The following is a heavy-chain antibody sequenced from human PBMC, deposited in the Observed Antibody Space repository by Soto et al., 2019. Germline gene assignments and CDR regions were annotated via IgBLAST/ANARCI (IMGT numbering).Heavy chain of an antibody. J-gene: IGHJ4*02. CDR3: VSVSPDSSSSY. Sequence: SLRLSCAASGFTFSSYDMHWVRQATGKGLEWVSAIGTAGDTYYPGSVKGRFTISRENAKNSLYLQMNSLRAGDTAVYYCVSVSPDSSSSYWGQGTLVTVSS. CDR1: GFTFSSYD. V-gene: IGHV3-13*01. CDR2: IGTAGDT. D-gene: IGHD6-6*01.